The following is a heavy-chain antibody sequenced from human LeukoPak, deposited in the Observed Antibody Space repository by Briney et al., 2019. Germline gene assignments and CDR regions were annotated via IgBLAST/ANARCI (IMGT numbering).Heavy chain of an antibody. D-gene: IGHD3-22*01. J-gene: IGHJ4*02. CDR2: INPNSGAT. Sequence: ASVKVSCKASGYTFSDHNMHWIRQAPGQGLEWMGWINPNSGATNYAQKFQGRATMTRDTSTSTLYLELNRLRSDDTAVYYCARVTGYMIEDYFDYWGQGTLVTVSS. CDR3: ARVTGYMIEDYFDY. V-gene: IGHV1-2*02. CDR1: GYTFSDHN.